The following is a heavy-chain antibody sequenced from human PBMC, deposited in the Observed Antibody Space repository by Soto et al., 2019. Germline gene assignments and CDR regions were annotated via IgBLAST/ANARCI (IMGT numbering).Heavy chain of an antibody. CDR1: GFTFGNYW. V-gene: IGHV3-74*01. CDR2: IKSDGSGT. CDR3: ASSLTTGQPGN. Sequence: QSWGSLGVACASSGFTFGNYWMNWVRQAPGKGLAWVSRIKSDGSGTSYADSVRGRFTISRDNAKNTLYLQMDSLRAEDTAMYYCASSLTTGQPGNWGQGTLVTVSS. J-gene: IGHJ4*02. D-gene: IGHD3-9*01.